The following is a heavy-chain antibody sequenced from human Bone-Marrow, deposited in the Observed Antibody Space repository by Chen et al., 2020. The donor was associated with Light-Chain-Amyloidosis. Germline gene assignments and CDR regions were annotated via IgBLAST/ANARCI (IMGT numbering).Heavy chain of an antibody. D-gene: IGHD5-12*01. CDR1: GYTFPNYW. V-gene: IGHV5-51*01. CDR2: IYPEGSDA. CDR3: ARRRDGYNFDY. J-gene: IGHJ4*02. Sequence: EVQLEQSGPEVKKPGESLKISCKGSGYTFPNYWIGWVRQMPGKGREWMEVIYPEGSDARYSPSFEGQVTISADKSITTAYLQWRSLNASDTAMYYCARRRDGYNFDYWGQGTLVTVSS.